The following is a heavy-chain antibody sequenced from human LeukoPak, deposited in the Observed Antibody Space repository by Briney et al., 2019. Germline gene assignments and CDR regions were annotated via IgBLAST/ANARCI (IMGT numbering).Heavy chain of an antibody. V-gene: IGHV3-15*01. CDR1: GXTFNNAW. CDR2: IKSKTDGGTT. Sequence: PGGSLRLSWAASGXTFNNAWMSWVRQAPGKGLQWVGRIKSKTDGGTTDYAAPVKGRFTISTDDSKTTLYLQMNSLKTEDTAVYYCTTLGYSYATYWGQGTLVTVSS. J-gene: IGHJ4*02. D-gene: IGHD5-18*01. CDR3: TTLGYSYATY.